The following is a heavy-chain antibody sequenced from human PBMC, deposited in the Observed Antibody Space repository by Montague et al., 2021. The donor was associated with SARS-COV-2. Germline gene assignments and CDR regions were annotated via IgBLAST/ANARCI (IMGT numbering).Heavy chain of an antibody. Sequence: SETLSLTRTVSGRSISSYYWSWIRQPPGKGLEWIGYIYYSGSTNYNPSLKSRVTISVDTSKNQFSLKLSSVTAADTAVYYCARGSGWMGNALDIWGQGTMVTASS. V-gene: IGHV4-59*01. J-gene: IGHJ3*02. CDR3: ARGSGWMGNALDI. CDR1: GRSISSYY. CDR2: IYYSGST. D-gene: IGHD6-19*01.